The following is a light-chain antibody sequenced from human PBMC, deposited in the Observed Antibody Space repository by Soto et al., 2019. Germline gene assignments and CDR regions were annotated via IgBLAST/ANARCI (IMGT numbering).Light chain of an antibody. V-gene: IGKV1D-13*01. CDR3: QQFNNYLCT. J-gene: IGKJ3*01. CDR1: QGISSA. Sequence: AIQLTQSPSSLSASVGDRVTITCRASQGISSALAWYQQKPGKAPKLLIYDASSLESGVPSRFSGSGSGTYLTRTICSLQPEDFATYYCQQFNNYLCTCGPGTKVDIK. CDR2: DAS.